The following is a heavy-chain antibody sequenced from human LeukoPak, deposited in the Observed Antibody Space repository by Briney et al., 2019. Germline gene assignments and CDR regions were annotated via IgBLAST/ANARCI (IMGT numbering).Heavy chain of an antibody. Sequence: PGGSLRLSCSASGFTFSSYAMHWVRQAPGKGLEYVSAISSNGGSTYYADSVKGRFTISRDNYKNTLNLQMSSLRAEDTAVYYCAKDWTFAGYSSGWYPPSTQGPLDVWGQGTTVTVSS. V-gene: IGHV3-64D*09. J-gene: IGHJ6*02. CDR1: GFTFSSYA. CDR3: AKDWTFAGYSSGWYPPSTQGPLDV. CDR2: ISSNGGST. D-gene: IGHD6-19*01.